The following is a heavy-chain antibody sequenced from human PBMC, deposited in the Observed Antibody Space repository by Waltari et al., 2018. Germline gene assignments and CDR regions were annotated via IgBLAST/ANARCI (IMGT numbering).Heavy chain of an antibody. V-gene: IGHV3-74*01. D-gene: IGHD6-13*01. CDR3: VLYSSSFLGDC. CDR1: GFIFSSYW. CDR2: INLDGSIT. Sequence: EVQLVESGGDLVQPGGSLRLSCTASGFIFSSYWMHWVRQAPGKGLVSGAHINLDGSITNYADSVKGRFTISRDNARNTLFLQMNSLRAEDTAIYYCVLYSSSFLGDCWGQGTLVTVSS. J-gene: IGHJ4*02.